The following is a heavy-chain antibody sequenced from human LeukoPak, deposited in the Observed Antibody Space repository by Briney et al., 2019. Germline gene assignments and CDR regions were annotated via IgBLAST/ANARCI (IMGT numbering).Heavy chain of an antibody. CDR2: INPNSGGT. CDR1: GYTFTGYY. Sequence: ASVKVSCKASGYTFTGYYMHWVRQASGQGLEWMGWINPNSGGTNYAQKFQGRVTMTRDTSISTAYMELSRLRSDDTAVYYCATDLSIAAPAGNYWGQGTLVTVSS. D-gene: IGHD6-6*01. CDR3: ATDLSIAAPAGNY. J-gene: IGHJ4*02. V-gene: IGHV1-2*02.